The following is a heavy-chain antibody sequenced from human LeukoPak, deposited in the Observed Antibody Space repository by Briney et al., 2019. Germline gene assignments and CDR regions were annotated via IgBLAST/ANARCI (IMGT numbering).Heavy chain of an antibody. CDR2: LYPSGST. J-gene: IGHJ4*02. CDR1: GGSINSGY. Sequence: SETLSPTCSVSGGSINSGYWSWIRQPPGKGLEWIGILYPSGSTNYNPSLKSRVTISVDTSRTQFSLKLSSMTAADTAVYYCAGGHYPLEYWGQGTLVTVSS. V-gene: IGHV4-59*01. D-gene: IGHD1-26*01. CDR3: AGGHYPLEY.